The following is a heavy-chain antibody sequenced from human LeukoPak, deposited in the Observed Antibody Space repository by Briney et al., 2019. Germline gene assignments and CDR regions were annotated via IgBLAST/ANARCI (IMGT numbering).Heavy chain of an antibody. V-gene: IGHV3-23*01. CDR2: ISGSGGST. J-gene: IGHJ4*02. CDR1: GFTFSSYA. CDR3: ARGGYSYGPYFDY. Sequence: GGSLRLSCAASGFTFSSYAMSWVRQAPGNGLEWVSAISGSGGSTYYADSVKGRFTISRDNSKNTLYLQMNSLRAEDTAVYYCARGGYSYGPYFDYWGQGTLVTVSS. D-gene: IGHD5-18*01.